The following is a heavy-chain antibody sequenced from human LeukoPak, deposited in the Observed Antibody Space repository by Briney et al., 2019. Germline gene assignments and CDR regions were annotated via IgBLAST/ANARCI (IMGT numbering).Heavy chain of an antibody. Sequence: GGSLRLSCAASGFTLSSNYMSWVRQAPGKGLEWVSVIYSGGSTYYPDSVKGRFTISRDNSKNTLYLQMNSLRAEDTAVYYCASSSKPYYDILTGYARPTYYYYGMDVWGQGTTVTVSS. CDR3: ASSSKPYYDILTGYARPTYYYYGMDV. CDR2: IYSGGST. V-gene: IGHV3-53*01. CDR1: GFTLSSNY. J-gene: IGHJ6*02. D-gene: IGHD3-9*01.